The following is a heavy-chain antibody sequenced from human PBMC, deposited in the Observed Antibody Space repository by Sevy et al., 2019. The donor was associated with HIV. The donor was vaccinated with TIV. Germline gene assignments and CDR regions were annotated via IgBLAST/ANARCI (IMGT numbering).Heavy chain of an antibody. CDR2: IYHSGYT. Sequence: SETLSLTCAVSGGSISSVNWWHWVRQPPGKGLEWIGEIYHSGYTNYNPSLKSRVTISVDNSKNQYSLSLNSVTAADTAVYYCARGGETPRGFDPWGQGSLVTVSS. J-gene: IGHJ5*02. CDR1: GGSISSVNW. V-gene: IGHV4-4*02. D-gene: IGHD3-16*01. CDR3: ARGGETPRGFDP.